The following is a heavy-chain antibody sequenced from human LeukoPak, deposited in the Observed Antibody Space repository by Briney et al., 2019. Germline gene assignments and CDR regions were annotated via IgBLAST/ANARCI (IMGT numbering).Heavy chain of an antibody. CDR3: ARRHYYGSGSYPY. J-gene: IGHJ4*02. Sequence: GESLKISCKGSGYNFTSYWFSWVRQLPGKGLEWMGRIDPSDSYTNYSPSFQGHVTISADKSISTAYLQWSSLKASDTAMYYCARRHYYGSGSYPYWGQGTLVTVSS. CDR1: GYNFTSYW. V-gene: IGHV5-10-1*01. CDR2: IDPSDSYT. D-gene: IGHD3-10*01.